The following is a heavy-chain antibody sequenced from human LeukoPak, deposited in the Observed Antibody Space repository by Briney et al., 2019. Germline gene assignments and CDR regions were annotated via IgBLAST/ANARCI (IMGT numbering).Heavy chain of an antibody. Sequence: PSETLSLTCTVSGGSISSYYWSWIRQPPGKGLEWIGCIYYSGSTNYNPSLKSRVTISVDTSKNQFSLKLSSVTAADTAVYYCARDVGGINYDFWSGHSRFGYWGQGTLVTVSS. CDR1: GGSISSYY. CDR3: ARDVGGINYDFWSGHSRFGY. CDR2: IYYSGST. J-gene: IGHJ4*02. V-gene: IGHV4-59*12. D-gene: IGHD3-3*01.